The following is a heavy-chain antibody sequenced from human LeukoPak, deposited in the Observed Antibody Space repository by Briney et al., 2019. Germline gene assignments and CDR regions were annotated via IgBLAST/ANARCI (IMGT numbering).Heavy chain of an antibody. J-gene: IGHJ6*02. CDR1: GFTVSSNY. CDR2: IYSGGST. Sequence: GGSLGLSCAASGFTVSSNYMSWVRQAPGKGLEWVSVIYSGGSTYYADSVKGRFTISRDNSKNTLYLQMNSLRAEDTAVYYCARDRDTMVRGVAAGYYYGMDVWGQGTTVTVSS. D-gene: IGHD3-10*01. V-gene: IGHV3-66*02. CDR3: ARDRDTMVRGVAAGYYYGMDV.